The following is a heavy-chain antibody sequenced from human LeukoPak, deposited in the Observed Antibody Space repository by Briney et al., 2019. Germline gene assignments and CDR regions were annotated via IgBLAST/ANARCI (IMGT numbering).Heavy chain of an antibody. V-gene: IGHV3-15*01. J-gene: IGHJ4*02. Sequence: PGGSLRLSCAASGFTFSNAWMTWVRQVPGKGLEWVGRIKRKSDGGTTDYAAPVKGRFTISRDDSKNMLYLQMNNLKTEDTSVYYCTTSGGGWDYFDFWGQGTLVTVCS. CDR3: TTSGGGWDYFDF. CDR2: IKRKSDGGTT. D-gene: IGHD6-19*01. CDR1: GFTFSNAW.